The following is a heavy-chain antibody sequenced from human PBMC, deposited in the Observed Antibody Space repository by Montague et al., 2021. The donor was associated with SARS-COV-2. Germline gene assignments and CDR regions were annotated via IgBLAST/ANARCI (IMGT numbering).Heavy chain of an antibody. J-gene: IGHJ4*02. CDR1: GGSISSSIYY. CDR2: IYYSGST. CDR3: ARISGKRVLH. Sequence: SETLSLTCTVSGGSISSSIYYWGWIRQPPGKGLEWIGSIYYSGSTYYSPPLKSRVTISVDTYKNQFYLKLSSVTAADTAVYYCARISGKRVLHWGQGTLVTVSS. V-gene: IGHV4-39*07. D-gene: IGHD6-6*01.